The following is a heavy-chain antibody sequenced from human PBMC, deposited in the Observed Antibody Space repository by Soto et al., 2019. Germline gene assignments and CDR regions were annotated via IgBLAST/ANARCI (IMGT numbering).Heavy chain of an antibody. D-gene: IGHD2-2*01. CDR1: GYTFTSYG. Sequence: QVQLVQSGAEVKKPGASVKVSCKASGYTFTSYGISWVRQAPGQGLEWMGWISAYNGNTNYAQKLQGRVTMTTDTARSTADMELKSLRSDDTAVYYCERAGIGTRIVVGERGCYYYMDVWGKGTTVTVSS. CDR3: ERAGIGTRIVVGERGCYYYMDV. J-gene: IGHJ6*03. V-gene: IGHV1-18*01. CDR2: ISAYNGNT.